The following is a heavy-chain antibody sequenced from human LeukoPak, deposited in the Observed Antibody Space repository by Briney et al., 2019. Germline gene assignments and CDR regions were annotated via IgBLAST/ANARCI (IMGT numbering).Heavy chain of an antibody. CDR1: GFTVKNNY. J-gene: IGHJ4*02. CDR3: ARGASLYSSGWYYPY. CDR2: IYSGGST. D-gene: IGHD6-19*01. V-gene: IGHV3-66*02. Sequence: GGSLRLSCAVSGFTVKNNYMSWVRQAPGKGLEWVSVIYSGGSTYYADSVKGRFTISRDNSKSTLYLQMNSLKAEDTAVYYCARGASLYSSGWYYPYWGQGTLVTVSS.